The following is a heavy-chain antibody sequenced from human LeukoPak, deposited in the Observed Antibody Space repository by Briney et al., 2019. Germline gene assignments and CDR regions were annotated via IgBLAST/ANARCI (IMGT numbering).Heavy chain of an antibody. CDR1: GFTFSNYW. J-gene: IGHJ3*01. CDR2: INSDESDT. D-gene: IGHD3-22*01. Sequence: GGSLRLSCAASGFTFSNYWMHWVRQAPGKGLVWVSRINSDESDTNYADSAKGRFTISRDNARNTVYLQMNSLRAEDTAVYYCARGWVPSDITLKWGQGTMVTVSS. CDR3: ARGWVPSDITLK. V-gene: IGHV3-74*01.